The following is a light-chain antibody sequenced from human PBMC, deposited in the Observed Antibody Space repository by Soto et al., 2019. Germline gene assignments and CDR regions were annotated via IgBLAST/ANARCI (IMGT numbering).Light chain of an antibody. CDR1: QDIAGY. V-gene: IGKV1D-12*01. Sequence: DLPVTQSPSSLSASVGDRCTITCRASQDIAGYLDWYQHNPGRXHEXXIHGASRLQSGVPARFSGSRYGTAGTLSINSLQTEDCATYDGQQAYRFPITFGQGTRLEIK. CDR3: QQAYRFPIT. CDR2: GAS. J-gene: IGKJ5*01.